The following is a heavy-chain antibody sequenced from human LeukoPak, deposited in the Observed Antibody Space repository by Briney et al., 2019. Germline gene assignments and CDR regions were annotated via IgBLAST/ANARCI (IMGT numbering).Heavy chain of an antibody. J-gene: IGHJ4*02. CDR3: ARCSPGDSSNFYAVLQY. CDR2: IHPNSGGT. Sequence: ASVKVSCKASGYTFTGYYLHWVRQAPGQGLEWMGWIHPNSGGTNYAQKFRGRVTITADKSTNTAYLEISSLTSDDTAVYYCARCSPGDSSNFYAVLQYWGQGTQVTVST. V-gene: IGHV1-2*02. CDR1: GYTFTGYY. D-gene: IGHD3-22*01.